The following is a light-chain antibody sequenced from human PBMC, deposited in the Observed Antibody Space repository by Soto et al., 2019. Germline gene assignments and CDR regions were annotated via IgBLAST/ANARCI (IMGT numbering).Light chain of an antibody. CDR2: STS. Sequence: IQLTQSPSSLSASVGDRVTVSCRSSQNIENYLSWYVQRPGKAPELLVYSTSKLKSGVPSRFRGSGSGTDFSLTISSLQSEDFGTYYCQQSSNIPWTLGQGTKVDIK. CDR1: QNIENY. CDR3: QQSSNIPWT. J-gene: IGKJ1*01. V-gene: IGKV1-39*01.